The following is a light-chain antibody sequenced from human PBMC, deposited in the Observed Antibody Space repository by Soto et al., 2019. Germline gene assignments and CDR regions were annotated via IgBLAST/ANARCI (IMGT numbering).Light chain of an antibody. J-gene: IGKJ1*01. CDR2: RAS. CDR1: HAISW. CDR3: QDYSTDSRT. V-gene: IGKV1-5*03. Sequence: DIQMTQSPSPLSASVGDSVPITCGASHAISWLDWYQQKPGKASKPLIYRASTLERGVPSRFSGSGSGTEFTLTISSLQPDEVAPYYCQDYSTDSRTFGQGTKVDIK.